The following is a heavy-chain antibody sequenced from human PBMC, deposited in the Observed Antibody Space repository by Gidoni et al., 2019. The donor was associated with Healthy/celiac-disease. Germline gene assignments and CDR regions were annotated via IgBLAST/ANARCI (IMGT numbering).Heavy chain of an antibody. D-gene: IGHD3-10*01. CDR1: GGTFSSYT. V-gene: IGHV1-69*08. J-gene: IGHJ4*02. CDR3: AREKGSGSYHVDY. CDR2: IIPILGIA. Sequence: QVQLVQSGAEVKKPGSSVKVSCKASGGTFSSYTISWVRQAPGQGLEWMGRIIPILGIANYAQKFKGRVTITADKSTSTAYMELSSLRSEDTAVYYCAREKGSGSYHVDYWGQGTLVTVSS.